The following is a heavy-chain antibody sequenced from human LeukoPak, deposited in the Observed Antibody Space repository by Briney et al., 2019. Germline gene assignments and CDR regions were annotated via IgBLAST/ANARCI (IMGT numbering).Heavy chain of an antibody. CDR1: GGSISSCN. D-gene: IGHD3-22*01. V-gene: IGHV4-4*07. CDR2: IYTGGST. CDR3: ARIYYDSSGYYPHFDY. Sequence: SETLSLTCTVSGGSISSCNWCWIWNRARKGQGLIGRIYTGGSTNNNPSPKSRVTMSVDTSKNQFSLKLSSVTAADTAVYYCARIYYDSSGYYPHFDYWGQGTLVSVSS. J-gene: IGHJ4*02.